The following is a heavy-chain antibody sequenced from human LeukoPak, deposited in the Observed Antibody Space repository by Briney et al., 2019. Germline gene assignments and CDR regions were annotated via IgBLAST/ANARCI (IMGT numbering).Heavy chain of an antibody. V-gene: IGHV5-51*01. CDR2: IYPGDSDT. CDR3: ARRVYGDRPYWYFDL. Sequence: GASLKISCKGSGYSFTSYWIGWVRQLPGKGLEWMGIIYPGDSDTRYSPSFQGQVTISADKSISTAYLQWSSLKASDTAMYYCARRVYGDRPYWYFDLWGRGTLVTVSS. D-gene: IGHD4-17*01. CDR1: GYSFTSYW. J-gene: IGHJ2*01.